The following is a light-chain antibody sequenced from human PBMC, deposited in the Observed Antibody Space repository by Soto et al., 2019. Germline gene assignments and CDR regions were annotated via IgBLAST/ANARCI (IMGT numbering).Light chain of an antibody. CDR1: SSDVGGYNY. V-gene: IGLV2-8*01. Sequence: QSVLTQPRSVSGSPGQSVTISCTGTSSDVGGYNYVSWYQQYPGRAPKLMIYEVTKRPSGVPDRFSGSKSGNTASLTVSGLQAEDEADYYCSSYAASNNFYFVFGGGTKVTVL. CDR2: EVT. CDR3: SSYAASNNFYFV. J-gene: IGLJ3*02.